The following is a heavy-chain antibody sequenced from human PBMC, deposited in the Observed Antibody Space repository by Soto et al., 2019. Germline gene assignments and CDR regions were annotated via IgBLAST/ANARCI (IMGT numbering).Heavy chain of an antibody. CDR3: ARAPLPGYSYGF. D-gene: IGHD5-18*01. J-gene: IGHJ1*01. CDR1: GGSISSGGYY. Sequence: QVQLQESGPGLVKPSQTLSLTCTVSGGSISSGGYYWSWIRQHPGKGLEWIGYIYYSGSTYYNPSLNSRVTISVDTSKNKISLTLSSVTAADTAVYYCARAPLPGYSYGFWGQGTLVTVSS. CDR2: IYYSGST. V-gene: IGHV4-31*03.